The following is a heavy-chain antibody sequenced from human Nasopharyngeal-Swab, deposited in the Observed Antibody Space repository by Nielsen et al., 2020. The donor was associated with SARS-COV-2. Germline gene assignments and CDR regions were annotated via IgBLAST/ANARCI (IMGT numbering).Heavy chain of an antibody. J-gene: IGHJ4*02. CDR3: ARLDPFGSGDK. CDR2: ILVNRYT. CDR1: GGSITSSRHR. V-gene: IGHV4-39*02. D-gene: IGHD7-27*01. Sequence: SETLSLTCTVSGGSITSSRHRWGWIRQPPGKGLQWLGQILVNRYTEYHPSVRGRVTVYADTSENYFTLRLSSVTAADTAVYYCARLDPFGSGDKWGQGTLVTVSS.